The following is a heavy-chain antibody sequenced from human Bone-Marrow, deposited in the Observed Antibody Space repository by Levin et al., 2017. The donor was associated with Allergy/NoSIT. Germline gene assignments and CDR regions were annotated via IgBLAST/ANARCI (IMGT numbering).Heavy chain of an antibody. CDR1: GFTFSTYW. J-gene: IGHJ1*01. D-gene: IGHD1-1*01. CDR3: VTAGNWNQVWMGYPHH. Sequence: ETLSLTCAASGFTFSTYWMTWVRQAPGRGLEWVANIQQDGNEKYYVDSVKGRFTISRDNAKNSLYLQMSGLRAEDTAVYYCVTAGNWNQVWMGYPHHWGQGTLVSVSS. V-gene: IGHV3-7*04. CDR2: IQQDGNEK.